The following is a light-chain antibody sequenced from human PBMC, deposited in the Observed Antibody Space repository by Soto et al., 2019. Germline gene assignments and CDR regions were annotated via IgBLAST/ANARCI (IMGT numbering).Light chain of an antibody. CDR2: DAS. CDR3: HHRKNWPLT. J-gene: IGKJ4*01. CDR1: QSVSSY. Sequence: ILLTQSPATLSLSPGERATLSCRASQSVSSYLAWYQHKPGQAPRLLIYDASNRAPGIPARFSGSGSGTDFTLTISSLESEDFAMYYCHHRKNWPLTFGGGTKVEIK. V-gene: IGKV3-11*01.